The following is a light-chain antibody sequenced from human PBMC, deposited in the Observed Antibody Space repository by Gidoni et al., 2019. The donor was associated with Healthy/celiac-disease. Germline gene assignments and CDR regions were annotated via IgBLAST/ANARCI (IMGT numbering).Light chain of an antibody. CDR1: QSLLHSNGYNY. CDR2: LGS. V-gene: IGKV2-28*01. Sequence: DLVMTQSPLSLPVTPGEPASISCRSSQSLLHSNGYNYLDWYLQQPGQSPQLLIYLGSNRASGVPDRFSGSGAGTDFTLKISRVEAEDVGVYYCMQALQTPPTFGQGTKVEIK. J-gene: IGKJ1*01. CDR3: MQALQTPPT.